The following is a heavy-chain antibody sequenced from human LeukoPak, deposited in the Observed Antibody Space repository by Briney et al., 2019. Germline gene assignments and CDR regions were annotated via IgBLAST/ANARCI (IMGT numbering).Heavy chain of an antibody. D-gene: IGHD3-10*01. J-gene: IGHJ4*02. CDR1: GFTFSSYA. Sequence: GGSLRLSCAASGFTFSSYAMSWVRQAPGKGLEWVSVIYSGGSTYYADSVKGRFTISRDNSKNTLYLQMNSLRAEDTAVYYCARGRDYYGSGSYQLDYWGQGTLVTVSS. V-gene: IGHV3-53*01. CDR2: IYSGGST. CDR3: ARGRDYYGSGSYQLDY.